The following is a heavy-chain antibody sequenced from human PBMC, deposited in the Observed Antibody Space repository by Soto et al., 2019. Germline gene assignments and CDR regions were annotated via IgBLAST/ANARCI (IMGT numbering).Heavy chain of an antibody. CDR2: ISGSGGST. Sequence: PGGSLRLSCAASGFTFSSYAMSWFRQAPGKGLEWVSAISGSGGSTYYADSVKGRFTISRDNSKNTLYLQMNSLRAEDTAVYYCAKGRMATSKFDYWGQGTLVTVSS. J-gene: IGHJ4*02. V-gene: IGHV3-23*01. CDR3: AKGRMATSKFDY. CDR1: GFTFSSYA. D-gene: IGHD5-12*01.